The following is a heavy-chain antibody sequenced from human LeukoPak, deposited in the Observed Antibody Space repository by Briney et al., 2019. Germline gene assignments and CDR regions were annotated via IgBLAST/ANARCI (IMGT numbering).Heavy chain of an antibody. J-gene: IGHJ5*02. CDR3: ARDQGYYYGSGSYYS. V-gene: IGHV4-59*01. CDR1: GGSISSYY. CDR2: ICYSGST. D-gene: IGHD3-10*01. Sequence: NSSETLSLTCTVSGGSISSYYWSWIRQPPGKGLEWIGYICYSGSTNYNPSLEGRVTISVDTSKNQFSLKLSSVTAADTAVYYCARDQGYYYGSGSYYSWGQGTLVTVSS.